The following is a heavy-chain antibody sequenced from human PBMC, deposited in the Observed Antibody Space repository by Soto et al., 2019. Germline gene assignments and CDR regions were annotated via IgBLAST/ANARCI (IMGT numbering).Heavy chain of an antibody. CDR2: ISAYNGNT. Sequence: QVQLVQSGAEVKKPGASVKVSCKASGYTFTSYGISWVRQAPGQGLEWMGWISAYNGNTNYAQKLQGRVTMTTDTSTRTADMELRSLRSDDTAVYYCARDRGVSGSCSPFDYWGQGTLVTVSS. J-gene: IGHJ4*02. CDR3: ARDRGVSGSCSPFDY. V-gene: IGHV1-18*01. CDR1: GYTFTSYG. D-gene: IGHD2-15*01.